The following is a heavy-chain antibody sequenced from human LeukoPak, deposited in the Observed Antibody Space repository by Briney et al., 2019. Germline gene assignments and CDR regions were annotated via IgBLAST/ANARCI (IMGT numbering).Heavy chain of an antibody. V-gene: IGHV4-59*08. CDR2: VSYSGYT. CDR3: ARRSSGHYFFDY. CDR1: GGSSSNYY. J-gene: IGHJ4*02. D-gene: IGHD6-19*01. Sequence: KPSETLSLTRTVSGGSSSNYYWTWIRQPPGKGLERIGHVSYSGYTKYNPSLERRVTLSIETSNTQLSLNLSSVTAADTAVYYCARRSSGHYFFDYWGQGTLVTVSS.